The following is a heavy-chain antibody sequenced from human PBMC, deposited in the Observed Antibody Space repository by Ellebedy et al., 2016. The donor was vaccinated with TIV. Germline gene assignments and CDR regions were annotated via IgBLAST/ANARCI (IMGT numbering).Heavy chain of an antibody. CDR3: ARDHGWSPDY. Sequence: SETLSLXXTVSGGSISSSSYYWGWIRQPPGKGLEWIGSIYYSGSTYYNPSLKSRVTISVDTSKNQFSLKLSSVTAADTAVYYCARDHGWSPDYWGQGTLVTVSS. D-gene: IGHD1-26*01. V-gene: IGHV4-39*07. CDR2: IYYSGST. J-gene: IGHJ4*02. CDR1: GGSISSSSYY.